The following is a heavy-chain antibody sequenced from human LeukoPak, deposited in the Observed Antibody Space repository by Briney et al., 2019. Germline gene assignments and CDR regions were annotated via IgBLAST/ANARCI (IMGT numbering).Heavy chain of an antibody. V-gene: IGHV1-8*03. J-gene: IGHJ4*02. CDR1: GYTFTSYA. CDR3: ARMSGYDSDY. D-gene: IGHD5-12*01. CDR2: MNPNSGNT. Sequence: GASVKVSCKASGYTFTSYAMHWVRQAPGQRLEWMGWMNPNSGNTGYAQKFQGRVTITRNTSISTAYMELSSLRSEDTAVYYCARMSGYDSDYWSQGTLVTVSS.